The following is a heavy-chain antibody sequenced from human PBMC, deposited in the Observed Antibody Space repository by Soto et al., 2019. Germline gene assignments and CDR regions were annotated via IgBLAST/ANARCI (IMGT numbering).Heavy chain of an antibody. J-gene: IGHJ4*02. CDR3: ASRLHLGDISFGY. CDR2: ISYSGRT. Sequence: SETLSLTCTVSGGSITSGDYYSSWIRQHPGKGLEWIGYISYSGRTYYNPSLKSRVTMSMDTSRNQFSLKLSSVTAADTAVYYCASRLHLGDISFGYWGQRTLVTVSS. D-gene: IGHD3-16*01. CDR1: GGSITSGDYY. V-gene: IGHV4-31*03.